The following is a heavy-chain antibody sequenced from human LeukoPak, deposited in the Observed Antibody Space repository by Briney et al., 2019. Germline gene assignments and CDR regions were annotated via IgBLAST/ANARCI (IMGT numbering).Heavy chain of an antibody. CDR2: ISSSTTYI. Sequence: PGRSLRLSCAASGFTFTSYTMNWVRQAPGKGLEWVSSISSSTTYIYYADSVKGRFTISRDPAKNSLYLQMNSLRAEDTAVYYCARSAYYYYDSSGFPDYWGQGTLVTVSS. CDR1: GFTFTSYT. CDR3: ARSAYYYYDSSGFPDY. V-gene: IGHV3-21*01. D-gene: IGHD3-22*01. J-gene: IGHJ4*02.